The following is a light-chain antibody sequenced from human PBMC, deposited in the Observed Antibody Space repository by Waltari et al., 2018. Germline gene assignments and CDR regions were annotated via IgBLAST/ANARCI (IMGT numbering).Light chain of an antibody. CDR2: DVN. V-gene: IGLV2-14*01. CDR3: SSYTTSSTLMV. CDR1: SSNIGGYNY. Sequence: QSALTQPASVSGSPGQSITISCTGTSSNIGGYNYVSWYQQHPGKAPKLMIYDVNKRPSGVSNRFSGSKSGNTASLTISGLQAEDEADDYCSSYTTSSTLMVFGGGTKLSVL. J-gene: IGLJ2*01.